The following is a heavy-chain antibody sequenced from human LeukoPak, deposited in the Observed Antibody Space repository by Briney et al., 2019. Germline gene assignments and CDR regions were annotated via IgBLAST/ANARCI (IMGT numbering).Heavy chain of an antibody. CDR1: GGTFSSYA. CDR3: ARWYYDFWSGYYLGWFDP. CDR2: ISAYNGNT. Sequence: ASVKVSCKASGGTFSSYAISWVRQAPGQGLEWMGWISAYNGNTNYAQKLQGRVTMTTDTSTSTAYMELRSLRSDDTAVYYCARWYYDFWSGYYLGWFDPWGQGTLVTVSS. D-gene: IGHD3-3*01. J-gene: IGHJ5*02. V-gene: IGHV1-18*01.